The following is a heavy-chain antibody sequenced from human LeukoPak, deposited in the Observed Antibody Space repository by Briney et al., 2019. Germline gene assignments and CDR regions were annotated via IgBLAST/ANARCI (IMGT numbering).Heavy chain of an antibody. Sequence: GGSLRLSCAASGFTFRSHAMSWVRQAPGKGLEWVSAISATGGTTHSADSVKGQFTISRDNSKNTLYLEMNNLRPEDTAVYYCARDLSLGDYWGQGTLVTVSS. CDR3: ARDLSLGDY. CDR1: GFTFRSHA. V-gene: IGHV3-23*01. CDR2: ISATGGTT. J-gene: IGHJ4*02. D-gene: IGHD3-16*01.